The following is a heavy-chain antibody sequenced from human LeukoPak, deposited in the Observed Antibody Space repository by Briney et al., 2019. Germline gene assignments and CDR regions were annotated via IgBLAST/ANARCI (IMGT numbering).Heavy chain of an antibody. CDR3: ARDGRSTAPYYYYYMDV. J-gene: IGHJ6*03. D-gene: IGHD5-18*01. CDR1: GFTFSSYS. V-gene: IGHV3-7*03. Sequence: QPGGSLRLSCAASGFTFSSYSMNWVRQAPGKGLEWVANIKTDGSQIYYVDSVKGRFTISRDNAKNSLYLQMNSLRAEDTALYYCARDGRSTAPYYYYYMDVWGKGTTVTVSS. CDR2: IKTDGSQI.